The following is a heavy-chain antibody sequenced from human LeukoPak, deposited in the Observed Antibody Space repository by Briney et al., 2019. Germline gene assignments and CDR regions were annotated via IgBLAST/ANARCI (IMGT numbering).Heavy chain of an antibody. J-gene: IGHJ4*02. Sequence: PGGSLRLSCAASGFTFNNYGMHWVRQAPGKGLEWVAVIATDGRDKKYADSVKGRFTISRDNSKNTLYLQMNSLRAEDTAVYYCAKGGSGWYYYFDYWGQGTLVTVSS. CDR3: AKGGSGWYYYFDY. CDR2: IATDGRDK. V-gene: IGHV3-30*18. D-gene: IGHD6-19*01. CDR1: GFTFNNYG.